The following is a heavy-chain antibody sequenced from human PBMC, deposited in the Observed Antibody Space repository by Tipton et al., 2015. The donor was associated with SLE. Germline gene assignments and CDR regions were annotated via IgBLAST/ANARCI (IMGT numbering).Heavy chain of an antibody. CDR1: GFTVSSNY. J-gene: IGHJ6*03. Sequence: SLRLSCAASGFTVSSNYMSWVRQAPGKGLEWVSVIYSGGSTYYADSVKGRFTISRDNSKNTLYLQMNSLRAEDTAVYYCARVLGVVKSYYMDVWGKGTTVTVSS. CDR2: IYSGGST. CDR3: ARVLGVVKSYYMDV. D-gene: IGHD3-3*01. V-gene: IGHV3-66*01.